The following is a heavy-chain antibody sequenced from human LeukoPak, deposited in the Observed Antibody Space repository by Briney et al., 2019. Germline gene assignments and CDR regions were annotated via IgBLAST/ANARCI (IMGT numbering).Heavy chain of an antibody. CDR3: ARHGLYQAYGY. J-gene: IGHJ4*02. Sequence: PSETLSLTCTVSGGYISSSTSFWAWIRQPPGKGLEWIGNAYYSGNTHYNPSLKSRVTISLDTSKSQFSLRLTSVTAADTAVYFCARHGLYQAYGYWGQGIMVTVSS. D-gene: IGHD3-16*01. CDR2: AYYSGNT. V-gene: IGHV4-39*01. CDR1: GGYISSSTSF.